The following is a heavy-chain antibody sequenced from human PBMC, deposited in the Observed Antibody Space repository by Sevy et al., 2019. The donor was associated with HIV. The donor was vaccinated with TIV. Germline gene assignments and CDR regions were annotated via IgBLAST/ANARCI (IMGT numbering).Heavy chain of an antibody. D-gene: IGHD3-10*01. Sequence: GGSPRLSCAASGFTVSSNDMSWVRQAPGKGLEWVSVTHSGGSTYYADSVKGRFTISRDNSKNTLFLQMSSLRADDTAVYYCARDYYASGSYPRFDYWGQGTLVTVSS. CDR1: GFTVSSND. CDR2: THSGGST. V-gene: IGHV3-66*01. J-gene: IGHJ4*02. CDR3: ARDYYASGSYPRFDY.